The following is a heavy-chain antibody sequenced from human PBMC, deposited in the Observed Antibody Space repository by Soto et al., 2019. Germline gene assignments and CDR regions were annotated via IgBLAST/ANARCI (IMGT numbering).Heavy chain of an antibody. Sequence: PGGSLRLSCAASGFSVSSNYMSWVRQAPGKGLEWVSLIYSGGSTYYADSVKGRFTISRDSSTNTLYLQMNSLRAEDTAVYYCARIYYDILTGYRNRGQGTLVTVSS. CDR2: IYSGGST. D-gene: IGHD3-9*01. J-gene: IGHJ4*02. CDR1: GFSVSSNY. V-gene: IGHV3-53*01. CDR3: ARIYYDILTGYRN.